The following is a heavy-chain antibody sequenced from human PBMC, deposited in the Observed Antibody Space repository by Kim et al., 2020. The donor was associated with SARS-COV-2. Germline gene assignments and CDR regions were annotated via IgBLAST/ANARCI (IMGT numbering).Heavy chain of an antibody. J-gene: IGHJ5*02. CDR3: AKGLGVRGVIRFDP. CDR2: ISWNSGSI. Sequence: GGSLRLSCAASGFTFDDYAMHWVRQAPGKGLEWVSGISWNSGSIGYADSVKGRFTISRDNAKNSLYLQMNSLRAEDTALYYCAKGLGVRGVIRFDPGGQGTLVTVSS. V-gene: IGHV3-9*01. CDR1: GFTFDDYA. D-gene: IGHD3-10*01.